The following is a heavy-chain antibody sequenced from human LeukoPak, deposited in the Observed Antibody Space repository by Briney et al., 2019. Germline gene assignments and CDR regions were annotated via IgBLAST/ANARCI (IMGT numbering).Heavy chain of an antibody. D-gene: IGHD5-12*01. V-gene: IGHV1-2*06. J-gene: IGHJ4*02. Sequence: ASVKVSXKASGYTFTGYYMHWVRQAPGQGLEWMGRINPNSGGTNYAQKFQGRVTMTRDTSMSTAYMELSRLRSDDTAVYYCAREYSGYPHHVDYWGQGTLVTVSS. CDR1: GYTFTGYY. CDR2: INPNSGGT. CDR3: AREYSGYPHHVDY.